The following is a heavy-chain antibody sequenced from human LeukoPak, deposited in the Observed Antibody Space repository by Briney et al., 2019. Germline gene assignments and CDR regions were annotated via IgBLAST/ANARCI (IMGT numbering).Heavy chain of an antibody. CDR3: ARDLGGTYYDFWSGYFYFDY. V-gene: IGHV4-39*06. CDR2: IYYSGST. CDR1: GGSISSSSYY. D-gene: IGHD3-3*01. J-gene: IGHJ4*02. Sequence: SETLSLTCAVSGGSISSSSYYWGWIRQPPGKGLEWIGSIYYSGSTYYNPSLKSRVTISVDTSKNQFPLKLSSVTAADTAVYYCARDLGGTYYDFWSGYFYFDYWGQGTLVTVSS.